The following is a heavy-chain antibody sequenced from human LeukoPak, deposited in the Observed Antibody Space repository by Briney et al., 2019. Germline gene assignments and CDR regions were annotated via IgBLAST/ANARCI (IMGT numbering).Heavy chain of an antibody. CDR2: IGSSSSYI. CDR1: GFTFSSYS. Sequence: GGSLRLSCAASGFTFSSYSMNWVRQAPGKGLEWVSSIGSSSSYIYYADSVKGRFTISRDNAKNSLYLQMNSLRAEDTAVYYCARDSNWNDEDYWGQGTLVTVSS. D-gene: IGHD1-1*01. J-gene: IGHJ4*02. V-gene: IGHV3-21*01. CDR3: ARDSNWNDEDY.